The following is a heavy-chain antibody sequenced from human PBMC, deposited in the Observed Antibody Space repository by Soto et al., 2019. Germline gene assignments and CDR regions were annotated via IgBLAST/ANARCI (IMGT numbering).Heavy chain of an antibody. CDR1: GFTFSSYW. Sequence: EVQLVESGGGLVQPGGSLGLSCAASGFTFSSYWMSWVRQAPGKGLEWVANIKQDGSEKYYVDSVKGRFTISIDNAKNSLYLQMNSLRAEDTAVYYCARPGGPYSNYYGMDVWGQGTTVTVSS. D-gene: IGHD4-4*01. CDR2: IKQDGSEK. V-gene: IGHV3-7*05. J-gene: IGHJ6*02. CDR3: ARPGGPYSNYYGMDV.